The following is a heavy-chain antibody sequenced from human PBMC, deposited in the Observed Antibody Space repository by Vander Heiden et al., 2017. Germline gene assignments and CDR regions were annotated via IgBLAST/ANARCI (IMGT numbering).Heavy chain of an antibody. J-gene: IGHJ6*02. V-gene: IGHV3-33*01. CDR3: AREGYSSSWYVDYYYYGMDV. CDR1: GFTFSSYG. Sequence: VQPGRSLRLSCAASGFTFSSYGMHWVRQAPGKGLEWVAVIWYDGSNKYYADSVKGRFTISRDNSKNTLYLQMDSLRAEDTAVYYCAREGYSSSWYVDYYYYGMDVWGQGTTVTVSS. D-gene: IGHD6-13*01. CDR2: IWYDGSNK.